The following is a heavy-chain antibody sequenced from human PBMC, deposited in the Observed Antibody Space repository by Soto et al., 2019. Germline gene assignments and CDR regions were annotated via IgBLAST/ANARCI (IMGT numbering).Heavy chain of an antibody. J-gene: IGHJ6*02. CDR2: INPNSGGT. CDR1: GYTFTGYY. D-gene: IGHD4-17*01. V-gene: IGHV1-2*04. CDR3: ARDLQLTVTTRGPRPNYGMDV. Sequence: GASVKVSCKASGYTFTGYYMHWVRHAPGQGLEWMGWINPNSGGTNYAQKFQGWVTMTRDTSISTAYMELSRLRSDDTAVYYYARDLQLTVTTRGPRPNYGMDVWGQGTTVTVSS.